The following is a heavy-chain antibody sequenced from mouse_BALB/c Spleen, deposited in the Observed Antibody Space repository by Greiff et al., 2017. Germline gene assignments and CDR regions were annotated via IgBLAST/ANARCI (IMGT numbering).Heavy chain of an antibody. V-gene: IGHV2-6-5*01. D-gene: IGHD2-14*01. CDR3: AKPLYYRYDAWFAY. J-gene: IGHJ3*01. CDR1: GFSLTDYG. Sequence: VKLMESGPGLVAPSQSLSITCTVSGFSLTDYGVSWIRQPPGKGLEWLGVIWGGGSTYYNSALKSRLSISKDNSKSQVFLKMNSLQTDDTAMYYCAKPLYYRYDAWFAYWGQGTLVTVSA. CDR2: IWGGGST.